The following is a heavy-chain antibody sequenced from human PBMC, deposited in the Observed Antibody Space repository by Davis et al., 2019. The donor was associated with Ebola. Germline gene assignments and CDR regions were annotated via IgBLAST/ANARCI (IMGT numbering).Heavy chain of an antibody. CDR3: AKLGRSSDYYGRHFDW. CDR2: VYPGDSDT. V-gene: IGHV5-51*01. J-gene: IGHJ4*02. CDR1: GYSFTTYW. D-gene: IGHD2-21*02. Sequence: KVPCKVSGYSFTTYWIGWVRQMPGKGLEWMGTVYPGDSDTRYSPSFQGHVTISAEKSSNTAYLQWSSLKASDTATYYCAKLGRSSDYYGRHFDWWGQGTRVTVSS.